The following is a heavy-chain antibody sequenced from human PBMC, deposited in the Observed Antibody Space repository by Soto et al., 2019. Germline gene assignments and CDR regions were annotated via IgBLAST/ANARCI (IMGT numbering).Heavy chain of an antibody. CDR1: GFSISDYW. D-gene: IGHD1-26*01. J-gene: IGHJ4*02. CDR3: CHTWV. CDR2: INEDGGEE. Sequence: EVQMVESGGGLVQPGGSLRLSCAASGFSISDYWMSWVRQAPGKGLEWVGNINEDGGEENYVDSVKGRFTISRDNARNSLYLQMNSLRVEDTAVYYCCHTWVGGQGTLVTVSS. V-gene: IGHV3-7*01.